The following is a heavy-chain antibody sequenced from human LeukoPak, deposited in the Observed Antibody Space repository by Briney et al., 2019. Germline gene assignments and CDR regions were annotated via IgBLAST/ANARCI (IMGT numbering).Heavy chain of an antibody. D-gene: IGHD3-3*01. V-gene: IGHV4-61*02. CDR1: GGSISSGSYY. J-gene: IGHJ6*02. CDR3: ARERATIFGVVIIAYGMDV. Sequence: PSETLSLTCTVSGGSISSGSYYWSWIRQPAGKGLEWIGRIYTSGSTNYNPSLKSRATISVDTSKNQFSLKLSSVTAADTAVYYCARERATIFGVVIIAYGMDVWGQGTTVTVSS. CDR2: IYTSGST.